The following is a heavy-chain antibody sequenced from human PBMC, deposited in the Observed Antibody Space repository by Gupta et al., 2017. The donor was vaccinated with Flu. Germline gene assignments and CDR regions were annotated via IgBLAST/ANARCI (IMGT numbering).Heavy chain of an antibody. CDR2: IGTAGDT. Sequence: EVQLVESGGGLVQPGGSLRLSCAASGFTFSSYDMPWVRPATGKGLEWVSAIGTAGDTYYPGSVKGRFTISRENAKNSLYLQMNSLRAGDTAVYYCARSAYCGGDCYSGDPPYFDYWGQGTLVTVSS. CDR3: ARSAYCGGDCYSGDPPYFDY. D-gene: IGHD2-21*02. J-gene: IGHJ4*02. CDR1: GFTFSSYD. V-gene: IGHV3-13*04.